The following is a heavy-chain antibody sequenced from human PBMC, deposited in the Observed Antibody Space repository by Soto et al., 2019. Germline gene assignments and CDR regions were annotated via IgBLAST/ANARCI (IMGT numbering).Heavy chain of an antibody. CDR3: ARDTGDIDAFDI. V-gene: IGHV4-31*03. Sequence: QVQLQESGPGLVKPSQTLSLTCTVSGGSISSGGYYWSWIRQHPGKGLEWIGYIYYSGSTYYNPSLKSRVNISVDTSKNQFALKLSSVTAADTAVYYCARDTGDIDAFDIWGQGTMVTVSS. D-gene: IGHD7-27*01. CDR2: IYYSGST. J-gene: IGHJ3*02. CDR1: GGSISSGGYY.